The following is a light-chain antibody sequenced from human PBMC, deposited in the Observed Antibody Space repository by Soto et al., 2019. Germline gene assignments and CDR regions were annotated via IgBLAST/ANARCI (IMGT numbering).Light chain of an antibody. CDR3: QQYNSYPPINT. Sequence: DIQMTQSPSTLSESVGDRVTITCRASQSISSWLAWYQQKPGKAPKLLIYKASSLESGVPSRFSGSGSGTEFTLTISSLQPDDFATYYCQQYNSYPPINTFGQGTKVEIK. V-gene: IGKV1-5*03. J-gene: IGKJ1*01. CDR1: QSISSW. CDR2: KAS.